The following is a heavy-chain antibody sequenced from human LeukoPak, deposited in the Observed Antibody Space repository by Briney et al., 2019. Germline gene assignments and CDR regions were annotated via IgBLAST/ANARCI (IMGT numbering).Heavy chain of an antibody. Sequence: GGSLRLSCTDSVFTFSNDSMNWVRQAPGKGLEWVGRIKSKTDGGITDCAAPVKGRFTISRDDSKNTLYLQMNSLKTEDTAVYYCTTEQGYYYDSSGYYLGYYYGMDVWGQGTTVTVSS. V-gene: IGHV3-15*07. CDR1: VFTFSNDS. D-gene: IGHD3-22*01. J-gene: IGHJ6*02. CDR3: TTEQGYYYDSSGYYLGYYYGMDV. CDR2: IKSKTDGGIT.